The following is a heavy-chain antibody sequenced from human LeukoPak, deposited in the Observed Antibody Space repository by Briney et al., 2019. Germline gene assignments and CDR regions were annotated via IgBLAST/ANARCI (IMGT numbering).Heavy chain of an antibody. V-gene: IGHV4-39*01. CDR2: IYYSGST. Sequence: SETLSLTCTVSGGSISSSSDYWGWIRQPPGKGLEWIGSIYYSGSTYYNPSLKSRVTISVDTSKSQFSLRLSSVTAADTAVYYCARGGYCSSTSCYYYYYMDVWGKGTTVTVSS. J-gene: IGHJ6*03. D-gene: IGHD2-2*01. CDR3: ARGGYCSSTSCYYYYYMDV. CDR1: GGSISSSSDY.